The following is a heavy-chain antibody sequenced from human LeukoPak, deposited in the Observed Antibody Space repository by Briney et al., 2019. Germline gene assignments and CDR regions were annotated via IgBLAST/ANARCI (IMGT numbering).Heavy chain of an antibody. CDR3: AKDTLGGSERFDY. J-gene: IGHJ4*02. CDR2: ISYDGSNK. CDR1: GFTFSSYG. Sequence: GGSLRLSCAASGFTFSSYGMHWVRQAPGKGLEWVAVISYDGSNKYYADSVKGRFTISRDNSKNTLYLQMNSLRAEDTAVYYCAKDTLGGSERFDYWGQGTLVTVSS. D-gene: IGHD1-26*01. V-gene: IGHV3-30*18.